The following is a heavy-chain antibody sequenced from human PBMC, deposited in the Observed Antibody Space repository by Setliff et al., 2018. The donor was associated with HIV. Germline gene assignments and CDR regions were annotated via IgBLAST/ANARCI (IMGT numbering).Heavy chain of an antibody. Sequence: ASVKVSCKSSGYTFNNFGVSWVRQAPGQGLEWMGVINPINGDATFVRNFQGRGTMTRETFTKTVYMELSSLKFEDTAVYYCVRGGPRGLEVAALEFDSWGQGTLVTVSS. D-gene: IGHD6-19*01. V-gene: IGHV1-46*02. CDR2: INPINGDA. CDR3: VRGGPRGLEVAALEFDS. J-gene: IGHJ4*02. CDR1: GYTFNNFG.